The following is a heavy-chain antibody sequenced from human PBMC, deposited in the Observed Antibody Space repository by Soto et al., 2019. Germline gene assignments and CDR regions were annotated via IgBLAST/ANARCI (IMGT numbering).Heavy chain of an antibody. D-gene: IGHD5-12*01. CDR1: GGTFNNYA. J-gene: IGHJ4*02. CDR3: ARGGVDVVATSAFDY. V-gene: IGHV1-69*01. CDR2: IIPIIGTA. Sequence: QVQLVQSGAEMKKPGSSVKVSCKASGGTFNNYAISWVRQAPGQGLEWMGGIIPIIGTADYAHKFQGRLAISADESTGTTFMELSSLRSEDTALYYCARGGVDVVATSAFDYWGQGTLVTVCS.